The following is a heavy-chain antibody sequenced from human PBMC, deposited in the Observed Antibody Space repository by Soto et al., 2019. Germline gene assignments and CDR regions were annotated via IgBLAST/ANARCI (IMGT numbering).Heavy chain of an antibody. V-gene: IGHV1-69*01. J-gene: IGHJ6*02. CDR2: FIPMFNRP. CDR1: GGTFSSYA. CDR3: ARGQFHNVSNYYDALDV. Sequence: QVQLVQAGAEVKKPGSSVKVSCKASGGTFSSYAISWARQAPGQGLEWMGGFIPMFNRPHSARKFQGRVTITADESTSTAYMDLSSLRSEDTAVYYCARGQFHNVSNYYDALDVWGQGTTVTVSS.